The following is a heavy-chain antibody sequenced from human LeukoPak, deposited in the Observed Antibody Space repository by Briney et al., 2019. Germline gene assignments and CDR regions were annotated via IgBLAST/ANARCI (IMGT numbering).Heavy chain of an antibody. CDR3: ARVPPYYGSPLDY. D-gene: IGHD3-10*01. CDR1: GYTFTGYY. Sequence: ASVKVSCKASGYTFTGYYMHWVRQAPGQGLEWMGWINPNSGGTNYAQKFQGRVTMTRDTSNSTAYMELSRLRSDDTAVYYCARVPPYYGSPLDYWGQGTLVTVSS. J-gene: IGHJ4*02. V-gene: IGHV1-2*02. CDR2: INPNSGGT.